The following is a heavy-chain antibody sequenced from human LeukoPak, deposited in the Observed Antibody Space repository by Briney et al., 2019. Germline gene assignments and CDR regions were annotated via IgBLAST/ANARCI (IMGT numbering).Heavy chain of an antibody. J-gene: IGHJ3*02. V-gene: IGHV4-59*01. CDR1: GGSISSYY. D-gene: IGHD3-22*01. CDR3: ARDPWYYYDSSDPDAFDI. CDR2: IYYSGST. Sequence: SETLSLTCTVSGGSISSYYWTWVRQPPGKGLEWIGYIYYSGSTNYNPSLKSRVTISVDTSKNQFSLKLSSVTAADTAVYYCARDPWYYYDSSDPDAFDIWGQGTMVTVSS.